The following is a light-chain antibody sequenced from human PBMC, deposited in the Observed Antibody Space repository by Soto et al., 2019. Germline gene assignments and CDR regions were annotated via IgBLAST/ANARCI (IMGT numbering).Light chain of an antibody. CDR2: TAS. CDR3: QQSYRTPPDT. V-gene: IGKV1-39*01. CDR1: QSISNR. J-gene: IGKJ2*01. Sequence: DIQMTQSPSSLSAFVGDRVTITCRASQSISNRLNWYQQKPGKAPKLVIYTASTLQSGVPSRFSGSGSGTDFTLTISSLQPEDSATYYCQQSYRTPPDTFGQGTKLEIK.